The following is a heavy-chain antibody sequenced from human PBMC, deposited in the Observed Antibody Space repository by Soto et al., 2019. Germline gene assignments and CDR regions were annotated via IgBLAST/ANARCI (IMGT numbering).Heavy chain of an antibody. Sequence: EVRLVQSGGGLVQPGGSLRLSCAASLFIVSDNYMSWVRQAPGKGLEWVSLIYSGGGTDYAESVKGRFTISRDNSKNTLYLQMNSLKAEVTGIYYCATRMTTAPYWGQGTVVTVSS. V-gene: IGHV3-66*01. J-gene: IGHJ4*02. D-gene: IGHD4-17*01. CDR2: IYSGGGT. CDR1: LFIVSDNY. CDR3: ATRMTTAPY.